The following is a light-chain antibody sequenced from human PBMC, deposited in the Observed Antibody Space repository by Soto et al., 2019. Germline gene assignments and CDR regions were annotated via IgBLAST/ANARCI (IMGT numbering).Light chain of an antibody. CDR1: QTISSY. Sequence: DIQMTQSPASLSASVGDRVTITCRASQTISSYLNWYQKKPGEVPKLLIYAASRLGSGVPSRFSGSGSGTDFALTINSLQPEDFATYYCQQSYTTPRLSFGGGTRVDLK. V-gene: IGKV1-39*01. J-gene: IGKJ4*01. CDR3: QQSYTTPRLS. CDR2: AAS.